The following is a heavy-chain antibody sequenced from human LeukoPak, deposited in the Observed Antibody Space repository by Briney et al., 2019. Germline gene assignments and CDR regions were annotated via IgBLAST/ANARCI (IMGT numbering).Heavy chain of an antibody. D-gene: IGHD1-26*01. CDR3: AKDRYSGSYYDY. Sequence: GGSLRLSCAASGFTFSSYAMSWVRQAPGKGLEWVSAISGSGGSTYYADSVEGRFTISRDNSKNTLYLQMNSLRAEDTAVYYCAKDRYSGSYYDYWGQGTLVTVSS. CDR2: ISGSGGST. V-gene: IGHV3-23*01. J-gene: IGHJ4*02. CDR1: GFTFSSYA.